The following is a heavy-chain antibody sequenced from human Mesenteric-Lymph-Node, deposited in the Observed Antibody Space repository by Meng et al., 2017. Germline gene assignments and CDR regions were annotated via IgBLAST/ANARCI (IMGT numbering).Heavy chain of an antibody. CDR2: LSWNGGNT. Sequence: GESLKISCAAPGFTFDDYGMSWVRQVPGKGLEWVSGLSWNGGNTGYADSVRGRFTIFRENAKNSLYLQMNSLRAEDTALYYCARDWYRDSYYYGMDVWGQGTTVTVSS. V-gene: IGHV3-20*04. D-gene: IGHD6-13*01. CDR3: ARDWYRDSYYYGMDV. CDR1: GFTFDDYG. J-gene: IGHJ6*02.